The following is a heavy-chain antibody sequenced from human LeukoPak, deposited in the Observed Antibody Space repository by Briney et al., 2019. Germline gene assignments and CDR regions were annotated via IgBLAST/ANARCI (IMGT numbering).Heavy chain of an antibody. CDR2: ISSSSSSI. D-gene: IGHD2-2*01. V-gene: IGHV3-48*01. CDR1: GFTFSSYN. Sequence: GGSLRLSCTASGFTFSSYNMNWVRQAPGKGLEWVSYISSSSSSIYYADSVKGRFTISRDNAKNSLYLQMNSLRAEDTAVYYCARDRTADGFDIWGQGTMVTVSS. J-gene: IGHJ3*02. CDR3: ARDRTADGFDI.